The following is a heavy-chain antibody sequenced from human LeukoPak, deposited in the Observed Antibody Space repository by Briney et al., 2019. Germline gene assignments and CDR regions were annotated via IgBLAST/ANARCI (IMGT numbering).Heavy chain of an antibody. CDR2: IAHDGNNK. J-gene: IGHJ6*02. Sequence: PGGSLRLSCAASGFIFSNYDIHWVRQAPGKGLEWVAIIAHDGNNKYYGDSVKGRFTISRDNSRNTLYLQMNNLRGEDTAVYYCARQEKAMDVWGQGTTVTVSS. CDR3: ARQEKAMDV. V-gene: IGHV3-30*03. CDR1: GFIFSNYD.